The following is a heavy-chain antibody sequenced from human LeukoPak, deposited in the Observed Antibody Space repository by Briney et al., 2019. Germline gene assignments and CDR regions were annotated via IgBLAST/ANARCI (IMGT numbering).Heavy chain of an antibody. V-gene: IGHV4-39*07. Sequence: PSETLSLTCTVSGGSISSSSYYWGRLRPPPGKGLEWTVSFYYSGSTYYNPSLKSRVTISVDTSKNQFSLKLSSVTAADTAVYYCARDGGYCSSTSCHTYYYYGMDVWGQGTTVTVSS. CDR2: FYYSGST. J-gene: IGHJ6*02. CDR1: GGSISSSSYY. CDR3: ARDGGYCSSTSCHTYYYYGMDV. D-gene: IGHD2-2*01.